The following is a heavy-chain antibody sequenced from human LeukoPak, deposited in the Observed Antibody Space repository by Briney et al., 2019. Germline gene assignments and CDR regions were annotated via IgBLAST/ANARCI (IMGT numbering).Heavy chain of an antibody. V-gene: IGHV4-38-2*02. D-gene: IGHD5-18*01. Sequence: TSETLSLTCIVSGYSISSTYYWGWIRQPPGKGLEWIGSMYHSENTYYNPSLKSRVTMSVDTSKSQFTLKLSSVTAADTAVYYCARGYVDTAMGPVVSLGYWGQGTLVTVSS. CDR3: ARGYVDTAMGPVVSLGY. CDR2: MYHSENT. CDR1: GYSISSTYY. J-gene: IGHJ4*02.